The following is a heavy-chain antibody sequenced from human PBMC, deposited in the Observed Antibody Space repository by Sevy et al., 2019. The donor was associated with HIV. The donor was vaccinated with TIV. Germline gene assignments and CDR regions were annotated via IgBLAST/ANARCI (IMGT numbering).Heavy chain of an antibody. CDR1: GGSISSSSYY. CDR2: ISYSGST. D-gene: IGHD3-10*01. V-gene: IGHV4-39*02. Sequence: SETLSLTCTASGGSISSSSYYWGWIRQPPGKGLEWIGSISYSGSTYYNPSLKSRVTISVDTSKNQFSLKLSSVTAADTAVYYCAREYGLRSYRYWGQGTLVTVSS. CDR3: AREYGLRSYRY. J-gene: IGHJ4*02.